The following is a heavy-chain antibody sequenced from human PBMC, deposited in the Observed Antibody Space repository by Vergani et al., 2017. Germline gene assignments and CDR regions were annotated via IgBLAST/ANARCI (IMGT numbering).Heavy chain of an antibody. CDR3: ATSGSSGGYREDGMDV. CDR2: IYPGDSDT. Sequence: EVQLVQSGAEVKTPGASLKISCKGSGSSFTSYWIGWVRQLPGKGLEWMGIIYPGDSDTRYSPSFQGQVTISADKSISPAYLQWSSLKTSDTAMYYCATSGSSGGYREDGMDVWGQGTTVTVSS. CDR1: GSSFTSYW. J-gene: IGHJ6*02. V-gene: IGHV5-51*01. D-gene: IGHD6-19*01.